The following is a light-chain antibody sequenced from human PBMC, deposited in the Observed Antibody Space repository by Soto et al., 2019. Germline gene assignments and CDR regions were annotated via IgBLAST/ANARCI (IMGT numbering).Light chain of an antibody. J-gene: IGKJ1*01. CDR1: QSISSNF. V-gene: IGKV3-20*01. Sequence: EIVLTQSPGTLSLSPGEGATLSCRASQSISSNFLAWYQQKRGQAPRLLIHGASNRATGIPDRFSGSGSATDFTLTITRLEPEDFAVYYCQQYGGSPRTFGQGTKVEVK. CDR3: QQYGGSPRT. CDR2: GAS.